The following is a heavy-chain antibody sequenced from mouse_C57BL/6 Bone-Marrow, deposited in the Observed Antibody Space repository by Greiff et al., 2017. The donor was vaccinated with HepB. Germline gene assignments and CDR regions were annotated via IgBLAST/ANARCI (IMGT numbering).Heavy chain of an antibody. V-gene: IGHV1-81*01. CDR1: GYTFTSYG. CDR2: IYPRSGNT. J-gene: IGHJ2*01. CDR3: VRAPILYYFDY. Sequence: LQESGAELARPGASVKLSCKASGYTFTSYGISWVKQRTGQGLEWIGEIYPRSGNTYYNEKFKGKATLTADKSSSTAYMELRSLTSEDSAVYFCVRAPILYYFDYWGQGTTLTVSS.